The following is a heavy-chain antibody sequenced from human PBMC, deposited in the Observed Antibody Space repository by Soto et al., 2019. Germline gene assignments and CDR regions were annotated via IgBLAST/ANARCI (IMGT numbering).Heavy chain of an antibody. CDR2: IKTSAGGGAT. CDR3: TTGSVEGI. Sequence: EVQLVESAGGLVKPGGYLRRSCVASGFSFNEAWMNWVRQAPGEGLEWVGRIKTSAGGGATEYAAPVEGRFTISRDDSKNALYLHMNSLRTEDTAIYYCTTGSVEGIWGQGTTVTVSS. CDR1: GFSFNEAW. D-gene: IGHD2-15*01. J-gene: IGHJ6*02. V-gene: IGHV3-15*07.